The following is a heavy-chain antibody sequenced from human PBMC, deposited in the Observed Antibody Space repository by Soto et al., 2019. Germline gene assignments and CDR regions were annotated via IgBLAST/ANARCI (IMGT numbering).Heavy chain of an antibody. CDR3: ATSYYDSSGYYYFDAFDI. D-gene: IGHD3-22*01. CDR1: GGSISSYY. Sequence: QVQLQESGPGLVKPSETLSLTCTVSGGSISSYYWSWIRQPPGKGLEWIGYIYYSGSTNYNPSLKSRVTISVDTSKNQFSLKLSSVTAADTAVYYCATSYYDSSGYYYFDAFDIWGQGTMVTVSS. CDR2: IYYSGST. V-gene: IGHV4-59*01. J-gene: IGHJ3*02.